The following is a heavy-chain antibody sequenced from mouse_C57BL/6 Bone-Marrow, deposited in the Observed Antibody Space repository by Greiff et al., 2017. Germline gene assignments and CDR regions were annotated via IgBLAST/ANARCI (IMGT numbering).Heavy chain of an antibody. Sequence: VQLQQSGAELVRPGASVKLSCTASGFNIKDDYMHWVKQRPEQGLEWIGWIDPENGDTEYASKFQGKATITADTSSSTAYLQLSSLTSEDTAVYYCTTPHYFGFAYWGQGTLVTVSA. CDR2: IDPENGDT. CDR3: TTPHYFGFAY. CDR1: GFNIKDDY. D-gene: IGHD1-1*02. J-gene: IGHJ3*01. V-gene: IGHV14-4*01.